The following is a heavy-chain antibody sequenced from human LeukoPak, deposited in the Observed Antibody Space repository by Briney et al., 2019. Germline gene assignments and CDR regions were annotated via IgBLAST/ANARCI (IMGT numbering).Heavy chain of an antibody. CDR1: GVSISSGGYY. Sequence: SQTLSLTCTVSGVSISSGGYYWGWLRQHPGMGLEWIGYIYYSGSTYYNPSLKSRVTISVDTSKNQFSLKLSSVTAADTAVYYCARREWSKYYFDYWGQGTLVTVSS. V-gene: IGHV4-31*03. J-gene: IGHJ4*02. CDR3: ARREWSKYYFDY. CDR2: IYYSGST. D-gene: IGHD3-3*01.